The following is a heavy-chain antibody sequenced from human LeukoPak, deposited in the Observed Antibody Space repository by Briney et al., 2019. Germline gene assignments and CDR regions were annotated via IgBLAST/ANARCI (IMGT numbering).Heavy chain of an antibody. CDR3: ARGAVDTAMVTLFDY. J-gene: IGHJ4*02. V-gene: IGHV1-18*01. CDR2: ISAYNGNT. CDR1: GYTFTSYG. Sequence: GASVKVSCKASGYTFTSYGVSWVRQAPGQGLEWMGWISAYNGNTNYAQKLQGRVTMTTDTSTSTAYMELRGLRSDDTAVYYCARGAVDTAMVTLFDYWGQGTLVTVSS. D-gene: IGHD5-18*01.